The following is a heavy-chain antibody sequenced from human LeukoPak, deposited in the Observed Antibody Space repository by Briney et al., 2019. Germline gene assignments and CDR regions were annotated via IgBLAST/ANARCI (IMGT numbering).Heavy chain of an antibody. V-gene: IGHV3-7*01. Sequence: GGSLRLSCAASGFTFSSFWMSWVRQAPGKGLEWVANINQDGSEKYYVDSVKGRFTISRDNAKNSLYLQMSSLRAEDTAVYYCASSGSSWYGALDIWGQGTMVTVSS. CDR3: ASSGSSWYGALDI. J-gene: IGHJ3*02. CDR1: GFTFSSFW. CDR2: INQDGSEK. D-gene: IGHD6-13*01.